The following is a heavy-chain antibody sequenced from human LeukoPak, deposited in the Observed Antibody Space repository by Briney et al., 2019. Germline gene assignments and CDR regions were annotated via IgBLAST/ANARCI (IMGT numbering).Heavy chain of an antibody. Sequence: SETLSLTCTVSGGSISSYYWSWIRQPPGKGLEWIGYISYSGSTNYNPSLKSRVTMSVDTSKNQISLKLTSVNAADTAVYFCAGYTSGRFFFDFWGQGALVTVSS. D-gene: IGHD3-3*01. CDR3: AGYTSGRFFFDF. J-gene: IGHJ4*02. CDR2: ISYSGST. CDR1: GGSISSYY. V-gene: IGHV4-59*01.